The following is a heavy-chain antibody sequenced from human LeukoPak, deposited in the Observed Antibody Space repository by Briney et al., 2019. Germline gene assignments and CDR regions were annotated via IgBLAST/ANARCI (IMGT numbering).Heavy chain of an antibody. CDR2: ISSNGGTT. D-gene: IGHD3-22*01. CDR3: AKDLVTMIRSNY. CDR1: GFTFSSYD. J-gene: IGHJ4*02. V-gene: IGHV3-64*01. Sequence: GGSLRLSCAASGFTFSSYDMHWVRQAPGKGLEYVSAISSNGGTTYYANSVKGRFTISRDNSKNTLYLQMNSLRAEDTAVYYCAKDLVTMIRSNYWGQGTLVTVSS.